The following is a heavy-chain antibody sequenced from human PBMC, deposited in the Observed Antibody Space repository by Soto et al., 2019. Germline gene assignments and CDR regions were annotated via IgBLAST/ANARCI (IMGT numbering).Heavy chain of an antibody. CDR1: GFTFNTYW. D-gene: IGHD5-12*01. J-gene: IGHJ4*02. CDR2: MKQDGSEK. Sequence: EVQLVASGGGLVQPGGSLRLSCAASGFTFNTYWMTWVRQTPGKGLEWVANMKQDGSEKYYVDSVKGRFTISRDNAKNSLYLQMNSLRAEDTAVYYCGRALRGYGGYAFDYWGQGTLVTVSS. V-gene: IGHV3-7*01. CDR3: GRALRGYGGYAFDY.